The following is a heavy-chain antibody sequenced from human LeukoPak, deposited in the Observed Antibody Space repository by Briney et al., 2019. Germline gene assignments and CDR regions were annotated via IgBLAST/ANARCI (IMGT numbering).Heavy chain of an antibody. CDR3: ARGSFDSSGYYVFDY. Sequence: PSETLSLTCSVSGGSVSSYYWSWIRQPPGKGLECIGNIFPSGSTNYNPSLKSPVTISLDTSKNQFSLKLSSVTAADTAVYYCARGSFDSSGYYVFDYWGQGRLVTVSS. V-gene: IGHV4-4*09. J-gene: IGHJ4*02. D-gene: IGHD3-22*01. CDR2: IFPSGST. CDR1: GGSVSSYY.